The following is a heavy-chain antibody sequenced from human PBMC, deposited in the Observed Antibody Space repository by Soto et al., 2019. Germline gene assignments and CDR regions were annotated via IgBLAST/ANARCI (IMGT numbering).Heavy chain of an antibody. J-gene: IGHJ4*02. CDR3: ARDGDSSGYYSFFDS. D-gene: IGHD3-22*01. CDR2: MNAYNGDT. Sequence: QAQLVQSAAEVKKPGASVKVSCKASGFTFTSSAITWVRQAPGQGLEWVGWMNAYNGDTKYEQKLQDRVTMTTDTSTSTADMGLRSLRPDDTAVYYCARDGDSSGYYSFFDSWGQGTLVTVSS. V-gene: IGHV1-18*01. CDR1: GFTFTSSA.